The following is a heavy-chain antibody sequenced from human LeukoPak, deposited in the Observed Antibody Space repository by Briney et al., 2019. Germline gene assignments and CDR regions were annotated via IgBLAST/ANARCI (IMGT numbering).Heavy chain of an antibody. D-gene: IGHD5-18*01. CDR1: GGSISSGTYY. J-gene: IGHJ4*02. V-gene: IGHV4-39*01. Sequence: SETLSLTCTVSGGSISSGTYYWSWIRQPAGKGLEWIGSIYYSGSTYYNPSLKSRVTISVDTSKNQFSLKLSSVTAADTAVYYCARNRYSYGDDFDYWGQGTLVTVSS. CDR2: IYYSGST. CDR3: ARNRYSYGDDFDY.